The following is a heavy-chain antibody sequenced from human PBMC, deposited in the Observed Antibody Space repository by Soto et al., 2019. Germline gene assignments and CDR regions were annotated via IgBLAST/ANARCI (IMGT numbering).Heavy chain of an antibody. CDR2: MNPNSGKT. CDR1: GYTFTRYD. CDR3: ARGIRKVRGIIITRWFDP. J-gene: IGHJ5*02. Sequence: ASVKVSCKASGYTFTRYDINWVRQATGQGLEWMGWMNPNSGKTGYAQKFQGRVTMTRSTSISTAYMDLSSLRSEDTAVYYCARGIRKVRGIIITRWFDPWGQGTLVTVSS. V-gene: IGHV1-8*01. D-gene: IGHD3-10*01.